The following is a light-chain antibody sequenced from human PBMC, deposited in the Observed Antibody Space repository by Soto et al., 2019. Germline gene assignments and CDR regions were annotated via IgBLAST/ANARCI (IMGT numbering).Light chain of an antibody. J-gene: IGKJ4*01. CDR1: QSVSSY. Sequence: EIVLTQSPATLSLSPGERATLSCRASQSVSSYLAWYQQKPGQAPRLLIYDASNRATGIPARFSGSGSGTDFTLPISSLEPEDFAVYYCQQRSNWPPTSSFGGGTKVEIK. CDR3: QQRSNWPPTSS. CDR2: DAS. V-gene: IGKV3-11*01.